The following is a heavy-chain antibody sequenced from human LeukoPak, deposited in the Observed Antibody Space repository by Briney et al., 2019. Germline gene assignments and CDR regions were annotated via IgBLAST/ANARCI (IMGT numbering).Heavy chain of an antibody. Sequence: SETLSLTCAVSGGSISSGGYSWRWIRQPAGKGLEWIGRIYTSGSTNYNPSLKSRVTMSVDTSKNQFSLKLSSVTAADTAVYYCARTPLVDCSGGSCYIYWGQGTLVTVSS. J-gene: IGHJ4*02. V-gene: IGHV4-61*02. CDR2: IYTSGST. CDR1: GGSISSGGYS. CDR3: ARTPLVDCSGGSCYIY. D-gene: IGHD2-15*01.